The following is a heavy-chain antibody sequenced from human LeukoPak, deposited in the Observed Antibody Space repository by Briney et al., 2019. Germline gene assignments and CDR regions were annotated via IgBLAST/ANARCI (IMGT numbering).Heavy chain of an antibody. V-gene: IGHV1-18*01. CDR2: ISAYNGNT. D-gene: IGHD6-19*01. CDR3: ATWRVGIAVADG. CDR1: GYTFTSYG. Sequence: ALVKVSCKASGYTFTSYGISWVRQAPGQGLEWMGWISAYNGNTNYAQKLQGRVTMTTDTSTSTAYMELRSLRSDDTAVYYCATWRVGIAVADGWGQGTLVTVSS. J-gene: IGHJ4*02.